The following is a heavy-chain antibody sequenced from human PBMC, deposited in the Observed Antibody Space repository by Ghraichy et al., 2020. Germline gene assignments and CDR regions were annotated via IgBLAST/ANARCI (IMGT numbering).Heavy chain of an antibody. Sequence: ASVKVSCKVSGYTFTAFYIHWLRQAPGQGLERVGWINPTSGDTNYAQKFQGRVSLTMDPSISTAYMELRGLRSDDTAVDYCERDADYYNYGAAYWGQGTLVTVSS. CDR3: ERDADYYNYGAAY. J-gene: IGHJ4*02. CDR1: GYTFTAFY. V-gene: IGHV1-2*02. CDR2: INPTSGDT. D-gene: IGHD4-11*01.